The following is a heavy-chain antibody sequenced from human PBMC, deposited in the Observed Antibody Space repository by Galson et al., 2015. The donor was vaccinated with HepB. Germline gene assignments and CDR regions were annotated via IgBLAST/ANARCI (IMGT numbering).Heavy chain of an antibody. CDR1: GFTFSDYW. Sequence: SLRLSCAASGFTFSDYWMTWIRQAPGKGLEWVSSISDRSKYLSYADSVKGRFTMSRDDAENSVYLQMNSLIAEDTAVYYCARGANPYSSGWNLDHWGQGTLVTVSS. J-gene: IGHJ4*02. V-gene: IGHV3-11*06. CDR3: ARGANPYSSGWNLDH. CDR2: ISDRSKYL. D-gene: IGHD6-19*01.